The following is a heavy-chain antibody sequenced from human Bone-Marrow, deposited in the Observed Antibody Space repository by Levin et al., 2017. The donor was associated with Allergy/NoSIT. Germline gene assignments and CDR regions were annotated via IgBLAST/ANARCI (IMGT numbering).Heavy chain of an antibody. CDR3: GGLTGPDW. D-gene: IGHD3-9*01. CDR1: GFTFIGAW. Sequence: SCAASGFTFIGAWMTWVRQAPGKGLEWVGLIRSAAAGGTAYYAAPVKGRFTISRDDSKQMIYLQMNSLKTEDTGMYYCGGLTGPDWGGQGTLVTVSS. CDR2: IRSAAAGGTA. J-gene: IGHJ4*02. V-gene: IGHV3-15*01.